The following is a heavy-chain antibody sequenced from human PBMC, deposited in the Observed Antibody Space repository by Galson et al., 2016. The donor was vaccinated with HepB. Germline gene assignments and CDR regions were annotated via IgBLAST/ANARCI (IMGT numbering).Heavy chain of an antibody. V-gene: IGHV3-23*01. D-gene: IGHD4-17*01. Sequence: SLRLSCAGSGLSLSPYAMSWGRQAPGKGLEWVSGISASGGSKTYADSVRGRFIISRDNSNNKLFLQMNSLTTEDTAIYFCAKDRLSGHGDYSWGIFDIWGRGTGVTVSS. CDR3: AKDRLSGHGDYSWGIFDI. CDR2: ISASGGSK. CDR1: GLSLSPYA. J-gene: IGHJ3*02.